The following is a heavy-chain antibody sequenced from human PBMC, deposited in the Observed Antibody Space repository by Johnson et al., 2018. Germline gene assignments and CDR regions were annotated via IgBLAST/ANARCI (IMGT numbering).Heavy chain of an antibody. Sequence: EVQLVESGGGLVQPGGSLRLSCAASGFTFSSYAMSWVRQAPGKGLEWVSAISGSGGSTYYADSVTGRFTISRDNSKNTLYLQLNSLRAEDTAVYYCAKGFDRSGYYYGRTFDIWGQGTMVTVSS. CDR1: GFTFSSYA. D-gene: IGHD3-22*01. V-gene: IGHV3-23*04. CDR3: AKGFDRSGYYYGRTFDI. J-gene: IGHJ3*02. CDR2: ISGSGGST.